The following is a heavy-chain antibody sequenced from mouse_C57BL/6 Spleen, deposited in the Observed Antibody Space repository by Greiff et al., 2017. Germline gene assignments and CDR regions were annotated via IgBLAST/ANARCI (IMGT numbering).Heavy chain of an antibody. Sequence: VQLQQSGPELVKPGASVKISCKASGYTFTDYYMNWVKQSHGKSLEWIGDINPNNGGTSYNQKFKGKATLTVDKSSSTAYMELRSLTSEDSAVYYCARRFITGYFDVWGTGTTVTVSS. J-gene: IGHJ1*03. D-gene: IGHD1-1*01. CDR2: INPNNGGT. V-gene: IGHV1-26*01. CDR3: ARRFITGYFDV. CDR1: GYTFTDYY.